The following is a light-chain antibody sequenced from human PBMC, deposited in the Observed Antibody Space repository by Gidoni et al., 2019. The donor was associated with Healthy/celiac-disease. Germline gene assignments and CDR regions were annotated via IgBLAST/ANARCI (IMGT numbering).Light chain of an antibody. V-gene: IGKV3-20*01. CDR1: QSVSSSY. Sequence: DMVLTQSPGTLSLSPGERATLSCRASQSVSSSYLAWYQQKPGQAPRLLIYGASSRATGIPDRFSGSGSGTDFPLTISRLEPEDFAVYYCQQYGSSPWTFGQGTKVDIK. J-gene: IGKJ1*01. CDR2: GAS. CDR3: QQYGSSPWT.